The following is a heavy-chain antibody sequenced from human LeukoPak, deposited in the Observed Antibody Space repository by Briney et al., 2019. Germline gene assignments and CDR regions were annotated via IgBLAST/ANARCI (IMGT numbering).Heavy chain of an antibody. Sequence: SGTLSLTCAVSGASITTSNWWSWVRQPPGKGLEWIGDIHHTGGASYNPSLKSRVTISVDKSQTQFSLKLTSVTAADTAIYYCARPLAIGRFDPWGQGTLVTVSS. D-gene: IGHD1-1*01. CDR3: ARPLAIGRFDP. CDR2: IHHTGGA. J-gene: IGHJ5*02. CDR1: GASITTSNW. V-gene: IGHV4-4*02.